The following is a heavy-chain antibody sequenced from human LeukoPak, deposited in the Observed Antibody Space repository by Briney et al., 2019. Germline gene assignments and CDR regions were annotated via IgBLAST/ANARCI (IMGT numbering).Heavy chain of an antibody. V-gene: IGHV3-21*01. CDR2: SSSSSSYI. Sequence: PGGSLRLSCAASGFTFSSYSMNWVRQAPGKGLEWVSSSSSSSSYIYYADSVKGRFTISRDNAKNSLYLQMNSLRAEDTAVYYCARETHIAPADDYWGQGTLVTVSS. D-gene: IGHD2-2*01. CDR1: GFTFSSYS. J-gene: IGHJ4*02. CDR3: ARETHIAPADDY.